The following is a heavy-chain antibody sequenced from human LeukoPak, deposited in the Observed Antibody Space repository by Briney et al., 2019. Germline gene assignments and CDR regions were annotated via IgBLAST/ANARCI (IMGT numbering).Heavy chain of an antibody. CDR3: AKDLTGVNYCLDQ. V-gene: IGHV3-7*01. CDR1: GFTFSNYW. J-gene: IGHJ4*02. D-gene: IGHD1-7*01. Sequence: GGSLRLSCAASGFTFSNYWMTWVRQAPGKGLEWVANIKDDGSEKYYVDSVKGRFTISRDNSKNTLYLQMNSLRAEDTAVYYCAKDLTGVNYCLDQWGQGTLVTVSS. CDR2: IKDDGSEK.